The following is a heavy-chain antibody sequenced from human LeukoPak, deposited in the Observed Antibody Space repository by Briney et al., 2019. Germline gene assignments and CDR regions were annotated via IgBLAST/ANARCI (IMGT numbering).Heavy chain of an antibody. CDR2: MWYDGSNK. D-gene: IGHD3-22*01. CDR3: ARDLSDSSGYYYADY. J-gene: IGHJ4*02. Sequence: PGGSLRLSCAASGFTFSSYGMHWVRQAPGRGLEWLAVMWYDGSNKFYADSVKGRFTISRDNSKNTLYLQMNSLRAEDTAVYYCARDLSDSSGYYYADYWGQGTLVTVSS. CDR1: GFTFSSYG. V-gene: IGHV3-33*01.